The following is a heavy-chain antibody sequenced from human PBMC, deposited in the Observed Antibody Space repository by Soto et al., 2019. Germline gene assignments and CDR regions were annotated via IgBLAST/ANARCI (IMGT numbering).Heavy chain of an antibody. Sequence: EVQLVESGGGLVQPGGSLRLSCAISGITFSDHEIDWVRQAAGKGLEWLGRSRTRADNYATDYAASVKGRFTFSSDDSESSLSLQMRSMRPGDTAMYYCCFWGRGIINYWGQGTLVTVSS. J-gene: IGHJ4*02. D-gene: IGHD3-16*01. CDR1: GITFSDHE. CDR3: CFWGRGIINY. V-gene: IGHV3-72*01. CDR2: SRTRADNYAT.